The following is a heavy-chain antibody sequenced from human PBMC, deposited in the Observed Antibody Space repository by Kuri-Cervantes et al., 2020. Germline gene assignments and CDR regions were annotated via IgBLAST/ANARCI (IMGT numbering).Heavy chain of an antibody. CDR2: IYYSGSI. CDR3: AREHFTTTVTTSYYYYMDV. Sequence: SETLSLTCAVSGYSISSSNWWGWIRQPPGKGLEWIGYIYYSGSIYYNPSLKSRVTMSVDTSKNQFSLKLSSVTAADTAVYYCAREHFTTTVTTSYYYYMDVWGKGTTVTVSS. V-gene: IGHV4-28*03. CDR1: GYSISSSNW. J-gene: IGHJ6*03. D-gene: IGHD4-17*01.